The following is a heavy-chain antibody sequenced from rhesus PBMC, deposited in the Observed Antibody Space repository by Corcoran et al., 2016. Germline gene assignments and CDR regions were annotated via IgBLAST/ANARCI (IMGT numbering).Heavy chain of an antibody. Sequence: EVQLVETGGGLVQPGGSLKLSCAASGFTFSSYGLSWVRQAPGKGLEEVSTINSGGGSKYYADSLKGRFTSSRDNSKNTLSLQMNSLRAEDTAVYYCAKDWIAASGPFDYWGQGVLVTVSS. CDR3: AKDWIAASGPFDY. CDR2: INSGGGSK. D-gene: IGHD6-25*01. CDR1: GFTFSSYG. V-gene: IGHV3S5*01. J-gene: IGHJ4*01.